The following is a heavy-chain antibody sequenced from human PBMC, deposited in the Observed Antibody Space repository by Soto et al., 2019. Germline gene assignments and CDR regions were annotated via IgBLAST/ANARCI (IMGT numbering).Heavy chain of an antibody. Sequence: ASVKVSCKASGYTFTGYYMHWVRQAPGQGLEWMGWINPNSGGTNYAQKFQGWVTMTRDTSISTAYMELSRLRSDDTAVYYCARDPAMYSSSWYSNGMDVWGQGTTVTVSS. CDR3: ARDPAMYSSSWYSNGMDV. CDR2: INPNSGGT. J-gene: IGHJ6*02. V-gene: IGHV1-2*04. D-gene: IGHD6-13*01. CDR1: GYTFTGYY.